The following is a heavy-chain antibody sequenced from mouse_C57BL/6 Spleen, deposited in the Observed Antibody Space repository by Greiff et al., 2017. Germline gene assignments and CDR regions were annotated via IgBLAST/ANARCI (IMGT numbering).Heavy chain of an antibody. CDR2: INPYNGGT. V-gene: IGHV1-19*01. D-gene: IGHD2-1*01. Sequence: EVQLQQSGPVLVKPGASVKMSCKASGYTFTDYYMNWVKQSHGKSLEWIGVINPYNGGTSYNQKFKGKATLTVDKSSSTAYMELNSLTSEDSAVYYCAGDGNLYYYAMDYWGQGTSVTVSS. J-gene: IGHJ4*01. CDR1: GYTFTDYY. CDR3: AGDGNLYYYAMDY.